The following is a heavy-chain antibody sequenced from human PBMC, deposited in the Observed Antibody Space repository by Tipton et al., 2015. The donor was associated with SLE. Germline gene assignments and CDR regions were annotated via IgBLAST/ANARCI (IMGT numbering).Heavy chain of an antibody. J-gene: IGHJ4*02. D-gene: IGHD6-19*01. CDR3: ARDTGSGWSGDY. CDR1: GGTFNTYD. CDR2: IIPIFGTT. V-gene: IGHV1-69*06. Sequence: QVQLVQSGAEVKKPGSSVKVSCKASGGTFNTYDISWVRQAPGQGLEWMGGIIPIFGTTNYAQKFQGRVTMTTDTSTRTAYMELRSLRSDDTAVYYCARDTGSGWSGDYWGQGTLVTVSS.